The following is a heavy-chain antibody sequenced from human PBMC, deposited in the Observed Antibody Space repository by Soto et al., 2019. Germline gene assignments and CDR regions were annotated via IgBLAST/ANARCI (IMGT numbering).Heavy chain of an antibody. D-gene: IGHD6-19*01. V-gene: IGHV1-69*13. J-gene: IGHJ6*02. Sequence: SVKVSCKASGGTFSNYAFSWVRQDPGQGLERMGGIMPIFGRADYAQKFRGRVTITADESTSTAHMELSSLRSEDTAVYYCVTFFKEAGIGGNYYYGMDVWGQGTTVTVSS. CDR1: GGTFSNYA. CDR3: VTFFKEAGIGGNYYYGMDV. CDR2: IMPIFGRA.